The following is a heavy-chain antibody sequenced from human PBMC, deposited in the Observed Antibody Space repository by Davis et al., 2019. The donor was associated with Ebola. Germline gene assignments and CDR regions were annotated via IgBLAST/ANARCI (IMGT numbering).Heavy chain of an antibody. J-gene: IGHJ5*02. CDR2: IYYSGST. CDR3: ARVKAYVRSIAAAGTGFDP. V-gene: IGHV4-59*01. CDR1: GGSISSYY. D-gene: IGHD6-13*01. Sequence: SETLSLTCTVSGGSISSYYWSWIRQPPGKGLEWIGYIYYSGSTNYNPSLKSRVTISVDTSKNQFSLKLSSVTAADTAVYYCARVKAYVRSIAAAGTGFDPWGQGTLVTVSS.